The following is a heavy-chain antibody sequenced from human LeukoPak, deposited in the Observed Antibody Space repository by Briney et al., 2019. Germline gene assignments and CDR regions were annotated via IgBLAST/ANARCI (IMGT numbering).Heavy chain of an antibody. Sequence: SETLSLTCTVSGGSISGGYYWSWIRQPAGKGLEWIGRIYTSGSTNYNPSLKSRVTMSVDTSKNQFSLKLSSVTAADTAVYYCARDRVGQQLVGRNYYYYYMDVWGKGTTVTISS. CDR2: IYTSGST. D-gene: IGHD6-13*01. CDR3: ARDRVGQQLVGRNYYYYYMDV. J-gene: IGHJ6*03. CDR1: GGSISGGYY. V-gene: IGHV4-4*07.